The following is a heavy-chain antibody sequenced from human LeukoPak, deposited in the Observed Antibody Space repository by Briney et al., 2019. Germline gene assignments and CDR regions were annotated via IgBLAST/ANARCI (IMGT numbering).Heavy chain of an antibody. V-gene: IGHV5-51*01. CDR1: SSSSYY. Sequence: SSSSYYWGWIRQPPGKGLEWIGSIYPGDSDTRYSPSFQGQVTISADKSINTAYLQWSSLKASDTAMYYCARLDVKYCSGGSCYSRYFDYWGQGALVTVSS. CDR2: IYPGDSDT. J-gene: IGHJ4*02. D-gene: IGHD2-15*01. CDR3: ARLDVKYCSGGSCYSRYFDY.